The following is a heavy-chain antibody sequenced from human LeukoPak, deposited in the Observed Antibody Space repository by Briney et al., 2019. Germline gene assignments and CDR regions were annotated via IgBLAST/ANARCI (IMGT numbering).Heavy chain of an antibody. CDR2: VSVSGRST. D-gene: IGHD5-24*01. CDR1: GFTLSSYA. J-gene: IGHJ4*02. Sequence: GGSLRLSCAASGFTLSSYAMSWVRQAPGKGLEWGSAVSVSGRSTYYADSVKGRFTISRDNSKNTLYLQMNSLRAEDTAIYYCAKRGMTTIKEGFDYWGQGTLVTVSS. CDR3: AKRGMTTIKEGFDY. V-gene: IGHV3-23*01.